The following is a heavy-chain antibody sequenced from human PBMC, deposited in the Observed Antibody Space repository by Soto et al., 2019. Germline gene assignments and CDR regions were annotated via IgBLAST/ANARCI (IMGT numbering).Heavy chain of an antibody. D-gene: IGHD1-26*01. J-gene: IGHJ4*02. Sequence: PGGSLRLSCAASGLTFDDYIMHWVRQAPGKGLEWVSLISWDGDSTYYADSVKGRFTSSIDNSKNSLYLQMNSLRTEDTTLYYCAKDGNSGSYYLFGYWAQGTLVTVSS. CDR1: GLTFDDYI. V-gene: IGHV3-43*01. CDR2: ISWDGDST. CDR3: AKDGNSGSYYLFGY.